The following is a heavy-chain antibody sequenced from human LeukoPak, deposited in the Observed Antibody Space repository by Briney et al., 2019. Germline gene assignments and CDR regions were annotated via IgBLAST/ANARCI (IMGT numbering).Heavy chain of an antibody. Sequence: PSETLSLTCTVSGGSISSSSYYWGWIRQPPGEGLQWIGSIYYSGSTYYNPSLKSRVTISVDTSKNQFSPKLSSVTAADTAVYYCARGSMVRGVIITDYFDYWGQGTLVTVSS. D-gene: IGHD3-10*01. J-gene: IGHJ4*02. V-gene: IGHV4-39*01. CDR2: IYYSGST. CDR1: GGSISSSSYY. CDR3: ARGSMVRGVIITDYFDY.